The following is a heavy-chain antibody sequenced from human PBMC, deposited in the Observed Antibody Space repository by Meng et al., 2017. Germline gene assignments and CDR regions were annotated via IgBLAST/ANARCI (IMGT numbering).Heavy chain of an antibody. V-gene: IGHV1-69*01. Sequence: QVPLVQGGGEVKNPGSSAQVSCKASGGTFSSYAISWVRQAPGQGLEWLGGIIPIFGTANYAQKFQGRVTITADESTSTAYMELSSLRSEDTAVYYCARDDSSNYLPFDYWGQGTLVTVSS. CDR3: ARDDSSNYLPFDY. D-gene: IGHD4-11*01. J-gene: IGHJ4*02. CDR1: GGTFSSYA. CDR2: IIPIFGTA.